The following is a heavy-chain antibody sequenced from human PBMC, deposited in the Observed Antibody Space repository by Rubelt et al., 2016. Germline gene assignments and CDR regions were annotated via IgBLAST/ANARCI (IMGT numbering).Heavy chain of an antibody. Sequence: QVQLQQWGAGLLKPSETLSLTCAVYGGSFSGYYWSWIRQPPGKGLVWIGEINHSGSTNYNPSLTRRVAIAVATSKNEFAPRLGSVTAADTAVYYCARGANSGYRNWFDPWGQGTLVTVSS. CDR2: INHSGST. J-gene: IGHJ5*02. CDR3: ARGANSGYRNWFDP. V-gene: IGHV4-34*01. D-gene: IGHD5-12*01. CDR1: GGSFSGYY.